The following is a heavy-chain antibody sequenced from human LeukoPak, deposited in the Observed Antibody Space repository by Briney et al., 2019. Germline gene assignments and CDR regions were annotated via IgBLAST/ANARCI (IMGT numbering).Heavy chain of an antibody. V-gene: IGHV4-4*07. CDR3: ARDRGTIFGGPWRGDWFDP. J-gene: IGHJ5*02. CDR2: IYTSGST. D-gene: IGHD3-3*01. Sequence: SKTLSLTCTVSGGSISSYYWSWIRQPAGKGLEWIGRIYTSGSTNYNPSLKSRVTMSVDTSKNQFSLKLSSVTAADTAVYYCARDRGTIFGGPWRGDWFDPWGQGTLVTVSS. CDR1: GGSISSYY.